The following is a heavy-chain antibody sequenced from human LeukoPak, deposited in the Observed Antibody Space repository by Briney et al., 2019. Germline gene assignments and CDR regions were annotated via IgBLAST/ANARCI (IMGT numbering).Heavy chain of an antibody. D-gene: IGHD6-25*01. Sequence: GGSLRLSCAAPGFTFRSCAMHWVRQAPGKGLEWVAVISSDANIKHYADSVKGRFTISRDNSKNTLYLQMNSLRAEDTAVYYCAKDRGSGWSFDYWGQGTLVTVSS. CDR3: AKDRGSGWSFDY. V-gene: IGHV3-30*18. CDR2: ISSDANIK. J-gene: IGHJ4*02. CDR1: GFTFRSCA.